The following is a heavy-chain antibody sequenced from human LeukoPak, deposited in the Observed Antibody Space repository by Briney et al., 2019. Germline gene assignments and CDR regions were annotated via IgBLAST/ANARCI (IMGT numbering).Heavy chain of an antibody. CDR1: GFTFTGYA. CDR2: ISYDETNK. D-gene: IGHD6-19*01. J-gene: IGHJ4*02. Sequence: GGSLRLSCAASGFTFTGYAIHWVRQAPGKGLEWVAVISYDETNKYYGDSVKGRFTISRDNSKNMLYLQMNSLRPEDTAVYYCAKTGGWYVNNYFDYWGQGTLVTVSS. V-gene: IGHV3-30-3*02. CDR3: AKTGGWYVNNYFDY.